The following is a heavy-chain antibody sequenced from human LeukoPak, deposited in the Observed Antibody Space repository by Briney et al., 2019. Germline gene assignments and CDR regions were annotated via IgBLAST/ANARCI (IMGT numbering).Heavy chain of an antibody. CDR1: GGSISSSNW. V-gene: IGHV4-4*02. CDR3: ARVRRGITMVRGPMDV. Sequence: PSGTLSLTCAVSGGSISSSNWWSWVRQPPGKGLEWIGEIYHSGSTYYNPSLKSRVTISVDTSKNQFSLKLSSVTAADTAVYYCARVRRGITMVRGPMDVWGKGTTVTISS. CDR2: IYHSGST. J-gene: IGHJ6*03. D-gene: IGHD3-10*01.